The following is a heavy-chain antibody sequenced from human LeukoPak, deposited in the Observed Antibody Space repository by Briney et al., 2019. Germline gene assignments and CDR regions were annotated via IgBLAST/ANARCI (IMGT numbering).Heavy chain of an antibody. J-gene: IGHJ3*01. CDR3: ARGRLTYYYGSGSYKDDPAEP. CDR2: INHSGST. Sequence: PSETLSLTCTVSGASVGSAGYHWSWIRQPPGKGLEWIGEINHSGSTNYNPSLKSRVTISVDTSKNQFSLKLSSVTAADTAVYYCARGRLTYYYGSGSYKDDPAEPWGQGTMVTVSS. D-gene: IGHD3-10*01. CDR1: GASVGSAGYH. V-gene: IGHV4-34*01.